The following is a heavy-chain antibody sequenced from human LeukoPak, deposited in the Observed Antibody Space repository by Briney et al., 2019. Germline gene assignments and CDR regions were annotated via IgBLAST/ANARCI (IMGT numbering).Heavy chain of an antibody. J-gene: IGHJ6*02. CDR3: AREYALGGSGSYYRGVSGYYGMDV. CDR1: GFTFDDYA. D-gene: IGHD3-10*01. Sequence: GGSLRLSCAASGFTFDDYAMHWVRQAPGKGLEWVSGISWNSGSIGYADSVKGRFTISRDNAKNTLYLQMNSLRAEDTAVYYCAREYALGGSGSYYRGVSGYYGMDVWGQGTTVTVSS. CDR2: ISWNSGSI. V-gene: IGHV3-9*01.